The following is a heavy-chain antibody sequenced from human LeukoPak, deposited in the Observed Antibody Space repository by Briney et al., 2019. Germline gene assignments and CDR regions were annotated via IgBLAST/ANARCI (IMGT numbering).Heavy chain of an antibody. J-gene: IGHJ4*02. D-gene: IGHD3-22*01. Sequence: PGRSLRLSCAASGFTFSSYAMHWVRQAPGKGLEWVAVISYDGSNKYYADSVKGRFTISRDNPKNTLYLQMNSLRAEDTAVYYCARDGFPYYYDSSGYSPHYWGQGTLVTVSS. V-gene: IGHV3-30-3*01. CDR2: ISYDGSNK. CDR3: ARDGFPYYYDSSGYSPHY. CDR1: GFTFSSYA.